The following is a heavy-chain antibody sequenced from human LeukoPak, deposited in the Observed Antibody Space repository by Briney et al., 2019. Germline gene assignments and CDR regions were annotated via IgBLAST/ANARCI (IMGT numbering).Heavy chain of an antibody. Sequence: GESLKISCAASGFTFSSFEMNWVRQAPGKGLEWVSYISSSGSTIYYADSVKGRFTISRDNPKHSLYLQMSSLRAEDTAVYYCARDRSYGSFNYWGQGTLVTVSS. J-gene: IGHJ4*02. CDR2: ISSSGSTI. V-gene: IGHV3-48*03. CDR1: GFTFSSFE. D-gene: IGHD5-18*01. CDR3: ARDRSYGSFNY.